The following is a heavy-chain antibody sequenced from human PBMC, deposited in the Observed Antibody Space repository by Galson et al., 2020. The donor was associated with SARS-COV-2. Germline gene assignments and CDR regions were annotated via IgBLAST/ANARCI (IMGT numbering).Heavy chain of an antibody. Sequence: GGSLRLSCAASGFTVSTNYMSWVRQAPGKGLEWVSLLQSGGTTYYADSVKGRFTISRDDSKNTLYFQMNSLRADDTVVYYCARIPRSPGYYYYYMDVWGEGTTVIISS. V-gene: IGHV3-66*02. CDR1: GFTVSTNY. D-gene: IGHD3-16*01. CDR2: LQSGGTT. CDR3: ARIPRSPGYYYYYMDV. J-gene: IGHJ6*03.